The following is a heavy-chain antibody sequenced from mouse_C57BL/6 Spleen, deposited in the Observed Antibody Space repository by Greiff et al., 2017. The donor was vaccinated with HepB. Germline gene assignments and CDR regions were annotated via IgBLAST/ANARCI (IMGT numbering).Heavy chain of an antibody. CDR1: GYTFTDYY. J-gene: IGHJ2*01. CDR2: INPNNGGT. Sequence: VQLQQSGPELVKPGASVKISCKASGYTFTDYYMNWVKQSHGKSLEWIGDINPNNGGTSYNQKFKGKATLTVDKSSSTAYMELRSLTSEDSAVYYCAREYYGSLDYWGQGTTLTVSS. CDR3: AREYYGSLDY. V-gene: IGHV1-26*01. D-gene: IGHD1-1*01.